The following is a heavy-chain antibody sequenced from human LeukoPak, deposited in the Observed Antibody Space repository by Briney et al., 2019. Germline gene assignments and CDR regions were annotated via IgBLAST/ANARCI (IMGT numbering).Heavy chain of an antibody. V-gene: IGHV4-39*01. D-gene: IGHD1-26*01. Sequence: SKTLSLTCTVSGGSISSSSYYWGWIRQPPGKGREWIGSIYYSGSTYYNPSLKSRVTISVDTSKNQFSLKLSSVTAADTAVYYCASSYSGSYYGFDYWGQGTLVTVSS. CDR2: IYYSGST. J-gene: IGHJ4*02. CDR3: ASSYSGSYYGFDY. CDR1: GGSISSSSYY.